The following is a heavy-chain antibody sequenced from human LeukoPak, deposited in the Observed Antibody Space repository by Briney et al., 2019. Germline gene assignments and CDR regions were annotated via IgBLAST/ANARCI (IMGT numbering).Heavy chain of an antibody. Sequence: SETLSLTCTVSGGSISSYYWSWIRQPAGKGLEWIGRIYTSGSTNYNPSLKSRVTMSVDTSKNQFSLKLSSVTAADTAVYYCAREWRFGELLPLSYYYMDVWGKGTTVTVSS. CDR1: GGSISSYY. CDR3: AREWRFGELLPLSYYYMDV. CDR2: IYTSGST. D-gene: IGHD3-10*01. J-gene: IGHJ6*03. V-gene: IGHV4-4*07.